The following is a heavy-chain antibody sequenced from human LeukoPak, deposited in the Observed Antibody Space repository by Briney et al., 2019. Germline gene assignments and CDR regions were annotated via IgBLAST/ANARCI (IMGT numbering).Heavy chain of an antibody. J-gene: IGHJ6*02. V-gene: IGHV4-59*08. CDR1: GGSISSYY. CDR2: IYYSGST. Sequence: SETLSLTCTVSGGSISSYYWSRIRQPPGKGLEWIGYIYYSGSTNYNPSLKSRVTISVDTSKNQFSLKLSSVTAADTAVYYCARHVPYYGMDVWGQGTTVTVSS. CDR3: ARHVPYYGMDV.